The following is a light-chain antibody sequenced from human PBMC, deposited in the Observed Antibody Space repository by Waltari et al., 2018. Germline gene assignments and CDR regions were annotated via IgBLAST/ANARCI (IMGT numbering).Light chain of an antibody. J-gene: IGKJ4*01. CDR3: QHYINWPLT. Sequence: EIVMTQSPVTLSVSPGERATLSCRASQSVSNNLAWYQKKPGQPPRLLIYGASTRATGIPARFSGSGSGTEFTLTISSLQPEDFVVYFCQHYINWPLTFGGGTKVEIK. V-gene: IGKV3-15*01. CDR1: QSVSNN. CDR2: GAS.